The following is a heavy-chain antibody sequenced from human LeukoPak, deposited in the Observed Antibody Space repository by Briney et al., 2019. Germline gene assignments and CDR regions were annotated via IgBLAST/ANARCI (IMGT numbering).Heavy chain of an antibody. V-gene: IGHV5-51*01. Sequence: GESLKISCKSSGYSFTSYWIGWVRQMPGKGLEWMGIIYPGDSDTRYSPSFQGQVTISADKSISTAYLQWSSLKASDTAMYYCARQRTPYYYYMDVWGKGTTVTVSS. CDR2: IYPGDSDT. J-gene: IGHJ6*03. D-gene: IGHD1/OR15-1a*01. CDR3: ARQRTPYYYYMDV. CDR1: GYSFTSYW.